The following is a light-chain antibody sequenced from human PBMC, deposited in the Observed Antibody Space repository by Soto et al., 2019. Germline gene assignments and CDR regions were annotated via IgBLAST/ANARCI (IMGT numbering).Light chain of an antibody. Sequence: QSALTPPASVSGSPGQSITISCTGTSSDVGGYKYVSWYQQHPGKAPKLMIYDVSNRPSGVPNRFSGSKSGNTASLTISWLQAEDEADYYCSSYTSSSTRVFGGGTKLTGL. V-gene: IGLV2-14*01. CDR2: DVS. J-gene: IGLJ2*01. CDR1: SSDVGGYKY. CDR3: SSYTSSSTRV.